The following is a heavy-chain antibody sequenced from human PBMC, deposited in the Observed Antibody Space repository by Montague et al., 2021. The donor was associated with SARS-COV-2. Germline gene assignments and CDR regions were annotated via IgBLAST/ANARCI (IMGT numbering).Heavy chain of an antibody. D-gene: IGHD6-19*01. CDR1: GGSISNYY. Sequence: SETLSLTCTVSGGSISNYYYNWSRQPPGRGLEWIGRLYTGGSTTXNPSLKSRVTMSVDTSKNKFSLNVTSVTAADTAIYYCASESGYSSVWGNYYVRDVWGQGTTVTVSS. V-gene: IGHV4-4*07. J-gene: IGHJ6*02. CDR2: LYTGGST. CDR3: ASESGYSSVWGNYYVRDV.